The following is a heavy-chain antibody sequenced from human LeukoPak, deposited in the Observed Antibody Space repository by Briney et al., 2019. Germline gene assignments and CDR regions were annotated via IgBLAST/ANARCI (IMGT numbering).Heavy chain of an antibody. CDR2: TYYRSKWYN. CDR3: ARSETGQQLAAGDFDY. Sequence: SQTLSLTCAISGDSVSSNSAAWNWIRQSPSRGLEWLGRTYYRSKWYNDYAVSVKSRITINPDTSKNQFSLQLNSVTPEDTAVYYCARSETGQQLAAGDFDYWGQGTLVTVSS. D-gene: IGHD6-13*01. CDR1: GDSVSSNSAA. V-gene: IGHV6-1*01. J-gene: IGHJ4*02.